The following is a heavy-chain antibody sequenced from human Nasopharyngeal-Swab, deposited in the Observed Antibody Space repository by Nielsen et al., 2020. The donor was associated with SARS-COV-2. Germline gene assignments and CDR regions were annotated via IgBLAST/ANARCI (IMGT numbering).Heavy chain of an antibody. CDR3: AWLMGTYYEFWSDYSVDV. V-gene: IGHV5-51*01. CDR2: IYPGDSDT. J-gene: IGHJ6*02. Sequence: SRQGSGYSLPNYWIGRVRQMSGKGLAWMGIIYPGDSDTKYSPSFQGQVTISADKSISTAYLQWSSLKASDTAMYYCAWLMGTYYEFWSDYSVDVWGQGTTVTVSS. CDR1: GYSLPNYW. D-gene: IGHD3-3*01.